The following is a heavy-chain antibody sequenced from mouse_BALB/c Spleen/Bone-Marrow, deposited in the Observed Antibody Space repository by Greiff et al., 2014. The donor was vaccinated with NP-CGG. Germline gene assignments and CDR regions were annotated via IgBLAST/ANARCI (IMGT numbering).Heavy chain of an antibody. D-gene: IGHD1-1*01. CDR1: GFAFSSYD. Sequence: VQLQQPGGGLVKPGGSLKLSCAASGFAFSSYDMSWVRQTPEKRLEWVAYISSGGGSTYYPDTVKGRFTISRDNAKNTLYLQMSSLKSEGTAMYYCARPLYYYGSSPFYAMDYWGQGTSVTVSS. V-gene: IGHV5-12-1*01. CDR3: ARPLYYYGSSPFYAMDY. CDR2: ISSGGGST. J-gene: IGHJ4*01.